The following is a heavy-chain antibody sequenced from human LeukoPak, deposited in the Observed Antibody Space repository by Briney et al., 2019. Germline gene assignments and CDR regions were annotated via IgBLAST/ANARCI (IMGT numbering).Heavy chain of an antibody. CDR3: AKTTGYLL. V-gene: IGHV3-23*01. Sequence: QAGGSLRLSCAASGFTFSSYAMSWVRQAPGKGLEWVSTISNSDGSTYYADSVKGRFSISGDNSENTLYLQMNSLRSEDTAVYYCAKTTGYLLWGQGTLVTVSS. CDR2: ISNSDGST. J-gene: IGHJ4*02. CDR1: GFTFSSYA. D-gene: IGHD1-14*01.